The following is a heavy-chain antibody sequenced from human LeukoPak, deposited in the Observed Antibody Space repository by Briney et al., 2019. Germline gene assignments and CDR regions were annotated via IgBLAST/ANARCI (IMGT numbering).Heavy chain of an antibody. J-gene: IGHJ3*02. Sequence: GGSLRLSCAVSGFTFSGHWMFWVRQAPGKGLEWVSSTNSGGSVTGYTDPVKGRFTVSRDNAKNTLYLQMNSLRAEDTAVYYCARVIGWDEPFDIWGQGTMVTVSS. CDR2: TNSGGSVT. D-gene: IGHD1-26*01. CDR3: ARVIGWDEPFDI. V-gene: IGHV3-74*01. CDR1: GFTFSGHW.